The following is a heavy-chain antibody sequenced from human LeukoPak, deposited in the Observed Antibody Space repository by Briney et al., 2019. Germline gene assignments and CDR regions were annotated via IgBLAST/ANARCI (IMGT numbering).Heavy chain of an antibody. CDR2: IYYSGDT. D-gene: IGHD5-18*01. J-gene: IGHJ4*02. Sequence: SETLSLTCTVSGGSISSDYWIWIRQPPAKGLEGIGYIYYSGDTNYNHFLKSRVTITVDTSKNQFSLKLRSVTAADTAVYYCARSGYSYGLVDYWGQGTLVTVSS. V-gene: IGHV4-59*01. CDR3: ARSGYSYGLVDY. CDR1: GGSISSDY.